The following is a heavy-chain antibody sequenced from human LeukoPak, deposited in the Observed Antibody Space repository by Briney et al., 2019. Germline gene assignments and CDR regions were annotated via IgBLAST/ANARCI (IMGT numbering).Heavy chain of an antibody. V-gene: IGHV3-33*01. CDR2: IWYDGSNK. CDR1: GFTFSSYG. Sequence: GRSLRLSCAASGFTFSSYGMHWVRQAPGKGLEWVAVIWYDGSNKYYADSVKGRFTISRDNSKNTLYPQMNSLRAEDTAVYYCARGYYGMDVWGQGTTVTVSS. J-gene: IGHJ6*02. CDR3: ARGYYGMDV.